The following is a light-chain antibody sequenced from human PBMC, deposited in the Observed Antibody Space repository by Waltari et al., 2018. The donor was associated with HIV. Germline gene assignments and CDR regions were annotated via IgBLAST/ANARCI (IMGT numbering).Light chain of an antibody. V-gene: IGKV1-6*02. Sequence: AIQMTQSPSSLSASIGDRVPITCRASQGIGKDLSWYQQKPGKAPNLLIYAASILQSGVSSRFSGAGSATDFTLTISNLQPEDFATYFCLHDYIFPYTFGPGTKVEI. CDR1: QGIGKD. CDR2: AAS. CDR3: LHDYIFPYT. J-gene: IGKJ2*01.